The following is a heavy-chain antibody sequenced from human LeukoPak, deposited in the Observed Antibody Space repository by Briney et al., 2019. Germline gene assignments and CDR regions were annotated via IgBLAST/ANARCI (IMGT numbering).Heavy chain of an antibody. CDR3: ARGDVRKDGYRFDY. CDR1: GGTFSSYA. D-gene: IGHD5-24*01. CDR2: IIAIFRTA. J-gene: IGHJ4*02. V-gene: IGHV1-69*05. Sequence: GASVKVSCKASGGTFSSYAISWVRQAPGQELEWMGRIIAIFRTANYAQKFEGRVTITTDESTSTAYMELSSLRSEDTAVYYCARGDVRKDGYRFDYRGQGTLVTVSS.